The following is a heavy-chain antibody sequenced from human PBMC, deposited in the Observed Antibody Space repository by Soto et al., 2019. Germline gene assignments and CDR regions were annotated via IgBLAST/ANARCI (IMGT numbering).Heavy chain of an antibody. J-gene: IGHJ3*02. CDR2: IYPGDSDT. CDR3: ARHHCSSTSCYSDI. V-gene: IGHV5-51*01. CDR1: GDIFTIYW. D-gene: IGHD2-2*01. Sequence: QXISCNPSGDIFTIYWIGWVLQMPGKGLEWMGIIYPGDSDTRYSPSFQGQVTISAGKSISTAYPQWSSLKASDTAMYYCARHHCSSTSCYSDIWGQGTMVTVSS.